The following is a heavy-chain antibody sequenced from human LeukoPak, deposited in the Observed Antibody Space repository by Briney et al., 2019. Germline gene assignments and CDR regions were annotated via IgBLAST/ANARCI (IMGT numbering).Heavy chain of an antibody. CDR3: AKDKAQCSRTSCYEEGFDY. Sequence: GGSLRLSCAASGFTFSRYSMNWVRQAPGKGLEWVSSISISSNYIYYTDSVKGRCTISRDNGKNSLYLQMSGLRAEDTAVYYCAKDKAQCSRTSCYEEGFDYWGQGTLVTVSS. D-gene: IGHD2-2*01. CDR2: ISISSNYI. J-gene: IGHJ4*02. CDR1: GFTFSRYS. V-gene: IGHV3-21*04.